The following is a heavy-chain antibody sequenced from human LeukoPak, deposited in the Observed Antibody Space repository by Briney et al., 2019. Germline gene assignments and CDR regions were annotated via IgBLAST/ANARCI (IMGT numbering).Heavy chain of an antibody. CDR1: GYTFTSYY. Sequence: ASVKVSCKASGYTFTSYYMHWVRQAPGQGLEWMGIINPSGGSTSYAQKFQGRVTMTRDTPTSTVYMELSSLRSEDTAVYYCARKSSGWKQFDYWGQGTLVTVSS. CDR2: INPSGGST. J-gene: IGHJ4*02. V-gene: IGHV1-46*01. D-gene: IGHD6-19*01. CDR3: ARKSSGWKQFDY.